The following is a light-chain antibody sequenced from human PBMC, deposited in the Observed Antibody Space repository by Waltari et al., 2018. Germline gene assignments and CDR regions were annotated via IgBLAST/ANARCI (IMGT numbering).Light chain of an antibody. J-gene: IGLJ1*01. V-gene: IGLV1-44*01. CDR1: NSNLGSNT. Sequence: QSVLTQPPSASGTPGQRFTISCSGSNSNLGSNTVNWYQQVPGTAPKLLIYSNNQRPSGVPDRFSGSKSGTSASLAISGLQSEDEADYYCAAWDDSLSGQVFGTGTKVTVL. CDR2: SNN. CDR3: AAWDDSLSGQV.